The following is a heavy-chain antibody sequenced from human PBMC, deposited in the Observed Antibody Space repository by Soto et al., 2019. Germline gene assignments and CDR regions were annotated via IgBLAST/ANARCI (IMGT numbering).Heavy chain of an antibody. J-gene: IGHJ6*02. Sequence: GGSLRLSCAASGFTFSSYDMHWVRQATGKGLEWVSAIGTAGDTYYPGSVKGRFTISRENAKNSLYLQMNSLRAGDTAVYYCARESQSGVPYYGMDVWGQGTTVTVSS. D-gene: IGHD3-10*01. CDR1: GFTFSSYD. CDR2: IGTAGDT. CDR3: ARESQSGVPYYGMDV. V-gene: IGHV3-13*01.